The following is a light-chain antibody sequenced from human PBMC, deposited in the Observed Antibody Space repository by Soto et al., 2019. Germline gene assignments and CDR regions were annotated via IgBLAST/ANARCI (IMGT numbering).Light chain of an antibody. J-gene: IGLJ2*01. CDR1: SSNIGSNY. V-gene: IGLV1-47*01. CDR3: AAWDDSLSGVV. CDR2: RNN. Sequence: QLVLTQPPSASGTPGQRVTISCSGSSSNIGSNYVFWYQHLPGTAPKLLIYRNNQRPSGVPDRFSGSKSGTSASLAISGLRSEDETDYYCAAWDDSLSGVVFGGGTKLTDL.